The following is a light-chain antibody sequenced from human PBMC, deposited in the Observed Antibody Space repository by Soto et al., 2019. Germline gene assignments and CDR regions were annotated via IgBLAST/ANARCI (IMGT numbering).Light chain of an antibody. V-gene: IGLV2-14*01. CDR3: ASYTTSSTYV. J-gene: IGLJ1*01. Sequence: QSALTQPASVSGSPGQSIAISCTGTSSDVGGYSYVSWYQQQPGKAPQLVISDVSNRPSGVSDRFSGSKSGNTASLTISGLQTEDEADYYCASYTTSSTYVFGTGTQLTVL. CDR2: DVS. CDR1: SSDVGGYSY.